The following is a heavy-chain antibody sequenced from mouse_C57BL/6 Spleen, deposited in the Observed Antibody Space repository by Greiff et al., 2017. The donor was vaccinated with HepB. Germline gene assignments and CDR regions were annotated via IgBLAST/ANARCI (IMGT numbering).Heavy chain of an antibody. V-gene: IGHV1-55*01. D-gene: IGHD2-4*01. Sequence: VQLQQPGAELVKPGASVKMSCKASGYTFTSYWITWVKQRPGQGLEWIGDIYPGSGSTNYNEKFKSKATLTVDTSSSTAYMQLSSLTSEDSAVYYCAREALYYDYDWFAYWGQGTLVTVSA. CDR3: AREALYYDYDWFAY. J-gene: IGHJ3*01. CDR2: IYPGSGST. CDR1: GYTFTSYW.